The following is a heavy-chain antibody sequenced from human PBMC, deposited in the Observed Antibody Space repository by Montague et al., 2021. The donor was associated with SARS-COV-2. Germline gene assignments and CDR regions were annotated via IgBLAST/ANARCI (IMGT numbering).Heavy chain of an antibody. CDR3: VRDTGSAQAGFDA. CDR2: TNYRSKWTS. J-gene: IGHJ4*02. Sequence: CAISRDSVWSNTAAWNWIRQSPSGGLEWLGRTNYRSKWTSDYAPSVEGRISIDPDTSKNQFFLHLRSVTPEDTGVYYCVRDTGSAQAGFDAWGQGTLVTVSS. D-gene: IGHD4-17*01. CDR1: RDSVWSNTAA. V-gene: IGHV6-1*01.